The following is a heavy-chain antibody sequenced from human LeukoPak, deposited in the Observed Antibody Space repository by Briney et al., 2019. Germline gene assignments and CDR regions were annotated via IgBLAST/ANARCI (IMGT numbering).Heavy chain of an antibody. Sequence: SETLSLTCTVSGDSINSNNYYWGWIRQPPGKGLEWIGSIYYSGSTYYNPSLKSRVTISVDTSKNQFSLKLSSVTAADTAVYYSASYYYDSSAYYEPFDYWGQGTLVTVSS. CDR2: IYYSGST. V-gene: IGHV4-39*01. J-gene: IGHJ4*02. CDR1: GDSINSNNYY. D-gene: IGHD3-22*01. CDR3: ASYYYDSSAYYEPFDY.